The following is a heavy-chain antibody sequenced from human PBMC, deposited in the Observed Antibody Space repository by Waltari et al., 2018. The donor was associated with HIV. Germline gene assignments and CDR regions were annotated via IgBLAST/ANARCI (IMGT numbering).Heavy chain of an antibody. CDR2: ISGSGSLI. CDR1: GFTLDVYS. J-gene: IGHJ4*02. CDR3: ARGAFGETDY. D-gene: IGHD3-10*01. Sequence: EVQLVESGGALVKPGGSLRLSCVASGFTLDVYSMNWVRQAPGKAPEWVSFISGSGSLIYSADSVKGRFTISRDNSKNSLYLQMNSLRAEDTALYYCARGAFGETDYWGQGTLVTVVS. V-gene: IGHV3-21*04.